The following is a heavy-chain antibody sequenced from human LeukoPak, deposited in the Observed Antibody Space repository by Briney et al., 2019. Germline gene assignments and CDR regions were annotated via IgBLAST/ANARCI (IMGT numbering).Heavy chain of an antibody. D-gene: IGHD3-10*01. Sequence: GASVKVSCKASGYTFTGYCMHWVRQAPGQGLEWMGWINPNSGGTNYAQKFQGWVTMTRDTSISTAYMELSRLRSDDTAVYYCARTKDLRFGESYYYGMDVWGQGTTVTVSS. CDR1: GYTFTGYC. V-gene: IGHV1-2*04. J-gene: IGHJ6*02. CDR2: INPNSGGT. CDR3: ARTKDLRFGESYYYGMDV.